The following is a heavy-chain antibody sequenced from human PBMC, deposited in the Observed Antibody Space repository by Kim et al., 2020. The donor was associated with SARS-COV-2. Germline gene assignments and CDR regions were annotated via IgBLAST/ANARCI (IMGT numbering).Heavy chain of an antibody. J-gene: IGHJ4*02. CDR2: IRSNSYGGTI. D-gene: IGHD3-16*01. CDR1: GFNFVAHA. CDR3: TRGPYSLGY. Sequence: GGSLRLSCRGSGFNFVAHALGWDRQAPGKGLEWVGVIRSNSYGGTIEYAASVQGRFSISRDDSKSIAYLHMNNLKTEDTAVYYCTRGPYSLGYWGQGTLVTVSS. V-gene: IGHV3-49*04.